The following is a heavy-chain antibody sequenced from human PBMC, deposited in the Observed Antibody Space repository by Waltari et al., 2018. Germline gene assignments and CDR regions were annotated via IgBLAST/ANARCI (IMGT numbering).Heavy chain of an antibody. J-gene: IGHJ4*02. CDR1: GGSISRYY. D-gene: IGHD3-22*01. Sequence: QVQLQESGPGLVKPSETLSLPGTVSGGSISRYYWSWIRQPPGKGLGWIGYIYYSGSTNYNPSLKSRVTISVDTSKNQFSLKLSSVTAADTAVYYCARGPADYYDSSGYYYVGYFDYWGQGTLVTVSS. CDR2: IYYSGST. CDR3: ARGPADYYDSSGYYYVGYFDY. V-gene: IGHV4-59*01.